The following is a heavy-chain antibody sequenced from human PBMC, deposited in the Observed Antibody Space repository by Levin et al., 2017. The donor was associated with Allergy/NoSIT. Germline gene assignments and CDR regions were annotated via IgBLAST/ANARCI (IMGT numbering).Heavy chain of an antibody. D-gene: IGHD6-13*01. J-gene: IGHJ4*02. V-gene: IGHV3-23*01. CDR3: AKGTSSSWLPEY. Sequence: RPGGSLRLSCAASGFTFSSYAMNWVRQAPGKGLEWVSAITGSGGSTKYADSVKGRFTISRDNSKNKLFLQMNSLRGEDTAAYYCAKGTSSSWLPEYWGQGTLVTVSS. CDR2: ITGSGGST. CDR1: GFTFSSYA.